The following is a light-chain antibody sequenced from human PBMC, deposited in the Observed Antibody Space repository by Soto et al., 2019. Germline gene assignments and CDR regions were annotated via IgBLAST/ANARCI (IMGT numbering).Light chain of an antibody. Sequence: EIVMTQSPATLSVSPGERATLSCRASQSISSSLAWYQQRPGQPPRLLIYGASTRAAGIPPRFSGSGSGTDFTLTISRLEPEDFAMYYCQQRSNWPLWTFGQGTKVDIK. V-gene: IGKV3-15*01. CDR3: QQRSNWPLWT. CDR1: QSISSS. CDR2: GAS. J-gene: IGKJ1*01.